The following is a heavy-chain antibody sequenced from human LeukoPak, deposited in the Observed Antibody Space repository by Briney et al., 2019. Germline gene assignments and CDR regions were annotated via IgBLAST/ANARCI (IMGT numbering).Heavy chain of an antibody. J-gene: IGHJ4*02. Sequence: GGSLRLSCAASGFTFSSYVMHWVRQAPGKGLEWVAFIRYDGSNKYYADSVKGRFTISRDNSMNTLYLQMNSLRAEDAAVYYCAKRCSGGSCYSQIDSWGQGNLVTVSS. CDR1: GFTFSSYV. V-gene: IGHV3-30*02. CDR3: AKRCSGGSCYSQIDS. D-gene: IGHD2-15*01. CDR2: IRYDGSNK.